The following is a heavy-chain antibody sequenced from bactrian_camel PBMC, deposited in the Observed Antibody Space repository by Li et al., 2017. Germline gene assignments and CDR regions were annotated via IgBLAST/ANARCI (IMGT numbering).Heavy chain of an antibody. Sequence: VQLVESGGGLVQPGGSLRLSCAASGFTFSDYDMSWVRQAPGKGLEWVSSINSGGGSTYYADSVKGRFTVSRDDTVNTLYLQLNSLKTEDTAMYYCASGYLVAGNPDWGQGTQVTVS. D-gene: IGHD6*01. CDR2: INSGGGST. CDR3: ASGYLVAGNPD. CDR1: GFTFSDYD. V-gene: IGHV3S40*01. J-gene: IGHJ4*01.